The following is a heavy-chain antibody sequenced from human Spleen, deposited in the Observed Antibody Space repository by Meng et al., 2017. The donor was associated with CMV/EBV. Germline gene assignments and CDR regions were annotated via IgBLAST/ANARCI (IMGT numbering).Heavy chain of an antibody. V-gene: IGHV3-23*03. CDR3: VVGHDSRKVAY. CDR1: GFTFDDYA. J-gene: IGHJ4*02. CDR2: ICPDGT. D-gene: IGHD2-15*01. Sequence: GGSLRLSCVASGFTFDDYAMHWVRQAPGKGLEWVSVICPDGTHYAGFVKGRFTISRDDSKNIVYLQMNSLGVEDTALYYCVVGHDSRKVAYWGQGTLVTVSS.